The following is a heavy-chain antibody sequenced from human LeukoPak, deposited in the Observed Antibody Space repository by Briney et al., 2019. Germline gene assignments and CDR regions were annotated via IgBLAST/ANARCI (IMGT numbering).Heavy chain of an antibody. CDR3: ARHSHPWYYYYMDV. Sequence: GESLKISCKHSEYSFPNYCIGWVRQMPGKGLEWMGIIYPDDSDTRYSPSFQGQGTISADKPISTAYLQWSSLKASDTAMYYCARHSHPWYYYYMDVWGKGTTVTVSS. V-gene: IGHV5-51*01. J-gene: IGHJ6*03. CDR1: EYSFPNYC. CDR2: IYPDDSDT.